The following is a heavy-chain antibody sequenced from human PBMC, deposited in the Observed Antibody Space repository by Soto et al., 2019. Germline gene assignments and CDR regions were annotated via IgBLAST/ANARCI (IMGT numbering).Heavy chain of an antibody. V-gene: IGHV1-18*01. CDR1: GYTFTSYG. CDR3: ARVDYSYYYGMDV. CDR2: ISAYNGNT. J-gene: IGHJ6*02. Sequence: EASVKVSCKASGYTFTSYGISWARQAPGQGLEWMGWISAYNGNTNYAQKLQGRVTMTTDTSTSTAYMELRSLRSDDTAVYYCARVDYSYYYGMDVWGQGTTVTVSS. D-gene: IGHD4-4*01.